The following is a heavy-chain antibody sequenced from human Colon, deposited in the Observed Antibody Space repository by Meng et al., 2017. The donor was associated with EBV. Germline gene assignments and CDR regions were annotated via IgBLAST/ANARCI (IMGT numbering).Heavy chain of an antibody. J-gene: IGHJ4*02. Sequence: QVELQESGQGLGKPSKTLSLTCTVSGASYSSGYSCRSWRRQLPWKGLEWIGYKYYSGSTNYHPSLKSRVTISVDTSKNQFTLMRTSVTAADTSVYYGAREAIPYHYLDYWGQGALVTVSS. CDR2: KYYSGST. CDR3: AREAIPYHYLDY. CDR1: GASYSSGYSC. V-gene: IGHV4-61*01. D-gene: IGHD2-21*01.